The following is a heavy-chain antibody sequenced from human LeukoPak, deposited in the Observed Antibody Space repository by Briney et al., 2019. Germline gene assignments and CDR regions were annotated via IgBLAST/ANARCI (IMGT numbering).Heavy chain of an antibody. D-gene: IGHD3-3*01. CDR2: ISHDGNNK. V-gene: IGHV3-30-3*01. CDR3: ARDRDYDFWSGYNEPRRAFDI. J-gene: IGHJ3*02. Sequence: QPGRSLRLSCAASGFTFSSYAMHWVRQAPGKGLEWVAVISHDGNNKYYADSVKGRFTISRDNSKNTLDLQMNSLRAEDTAVYYCARDRDYDFWSGYNEPRRAFDIWGQGTMVTVSS. CDR1: GFTFSSYA.